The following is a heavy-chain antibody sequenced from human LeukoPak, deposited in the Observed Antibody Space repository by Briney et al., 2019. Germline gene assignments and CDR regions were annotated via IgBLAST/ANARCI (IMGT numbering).Heavy chain of an antibody. J-gene: IGHJ4*02. V-gene: IGHV3-30*18. CDR3: AKWGDYYDSSGYYYSGQHFDY. Sequence: GGSLRLSCAASGFTFSSYGMHWVRQAPGKGLEWVAVISYDGSNKYYADSVKGRSTISRDNSKNTLYLQMNSLRAEDTAVYYCAKWGDYYDSSGYYYSGQHFDYWGQGTLVTVSS. CDR1: GFTFSSYG. D-gene: IGHD3-22*01. CDR2: ISYDGSNK.